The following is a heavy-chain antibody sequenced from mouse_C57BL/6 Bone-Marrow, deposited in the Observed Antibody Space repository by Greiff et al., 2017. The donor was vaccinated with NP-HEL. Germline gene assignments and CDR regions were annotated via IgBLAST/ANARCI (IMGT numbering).Heavy chain of an antibody. D-gene: IGHD2-5*01. J-gene: IGHJ1*03. V-gene: IGHV14-3*01. CDR2: IDPANGNT. CDR1: GFNIKNTY. Sequence: VQLQQSVAELVRPGASVKLSCTASGFNIKNTYMHWVKQRPEQGLEWIGRIDPANGNTKYAPKFQGKATITADTSSNTAYLQLSSLTSEYTAIYYRARPYYSNYRYFDVWGTGTTVTVSS. CDR3: ARPYYSNYRYFDV.